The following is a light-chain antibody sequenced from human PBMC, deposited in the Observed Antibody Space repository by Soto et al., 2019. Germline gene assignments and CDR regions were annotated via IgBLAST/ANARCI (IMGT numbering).Light chain of an antibody. CDR3: QQSYNAPYT. J-gene: IGKJ2*01. CDR2: SAS. Sequence: DIQMTQSPSSLSVSVGDRVTITCRASQSISTSLNWYQHKAGEAPKLLISSASTLEGGAPSRFSGSGSGTHFTLAINNLQPEVFATYSCQQSYNAPYTFGQGTKLEIK. CDR1: QSISTS. V-gene: IGKV1-39*01.